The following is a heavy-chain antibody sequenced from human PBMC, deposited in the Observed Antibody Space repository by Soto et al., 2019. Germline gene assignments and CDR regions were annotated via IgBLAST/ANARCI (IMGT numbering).Heavy chain of an antibody. D-gene: IGHD3-16*01. Sequence: LRLSCAASGFKFSSYAMSWVRQAPGKGLEWVSLISATGGGTYYADSVKGRFTISRDNSDNTLYLQVHSLRAEDTAVYYCAKDRRAGGNSAFYFDFWGQGAQVAVSS. CDR2: ISATGGGT. CDR1: GFKFSSYA. J-gene: IGHJ5*01. V-gene: IGHV3-23*01. CDR3: AKDRRAGGNSAFYFDF.